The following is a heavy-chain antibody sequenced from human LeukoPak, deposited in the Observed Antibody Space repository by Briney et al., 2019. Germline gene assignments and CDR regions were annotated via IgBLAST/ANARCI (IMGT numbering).Heavy chain of an antibody. V-gene: IGHV1-2*02. CDR2: INPNGGDT. CDR3: ARDPRDGYNCPFDY. D-gene: IGHD5-24*01. Sequence: SVTPSCKPSAYTFTDFFTRWVRHAPGQGIEWKGVINPNGGDTSYAQKFQGRVTMTRDTSITTAYMELISLRSDDTAVYYCARDPRDGYNCPFDYWGQGTLVTVSS. CDR1: AYTFTDFF. J-gene: IGHJ4*02.